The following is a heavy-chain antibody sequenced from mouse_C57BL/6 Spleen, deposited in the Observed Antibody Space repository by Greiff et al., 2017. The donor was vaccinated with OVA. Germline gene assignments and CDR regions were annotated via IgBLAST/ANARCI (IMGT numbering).Heavy chain of an antibody. Sequence: VQLKESGPGLVKPSQSLSLTCSVTGYPITSGYYWNWIRQFPGNKLEWMGYISYDGSNNYNPSLKNRISITRDTSKNQFFLKLNSVTTEDTATYYCAITTGYWYFDVWGTGTTVTVSS. J-gene: IGHJ1*03. CDR1: GYPITSGYY. CDR2: ISYDGSN. CDR3: AITTGYWYFDV. D-gene: IGHD1-1*01. V-gene: IGHV3-6*01.